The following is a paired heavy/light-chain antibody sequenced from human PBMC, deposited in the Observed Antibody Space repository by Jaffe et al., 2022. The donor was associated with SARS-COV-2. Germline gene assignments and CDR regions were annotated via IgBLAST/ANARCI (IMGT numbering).Heavy chain of an antibody. CDR1: GFTFSSYT. J-gene: IGHJ4*02. D-gene: IGHD5-18*01. V-gene: IGHV3-23*04. Sequence: EVQLVESGGGLVQPGGSLRLSCAASGFTFSSYTMNWVRQAPGKGLESVSAVTESGGDTFHSDSVKGRFTISRDNSKNTLYLQMNNLRADDTALYYCTKGHRRDGYSHWGQGTLVTVSS. CDR3: TKGHRRDGYSH. CDR2: VTESGGDT.
Light chain of an antibody. CDR1: QSITSY. CDR2: AAS. J-gene: IGKJ4*01. CDR3: QQSYSNPPT. Sequence: DIQMTQSPSSLSASLGDRVTITCRASQSITSYLNWYHQKPGKAPELLIYAASNLQSGVPSRFSGSGSGTDFTLTISSLQPEDFATYYCQQSYSNPPTFGGGTKVEIK. V-gene: IGKV1-39*01.